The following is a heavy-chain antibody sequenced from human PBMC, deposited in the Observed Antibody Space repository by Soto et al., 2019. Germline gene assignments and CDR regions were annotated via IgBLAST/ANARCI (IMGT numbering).Heavy chain of an antibody. V-gene: IGHV3-30-3*01. J-gene: IGHJ4*02. CDR2: ISYDGSNK. CDR3: ARERLAALDY. CDR1: GFTLSSYA. D-gene: IGHD6-13*01. Sequence: QVQLVESGGGVVQPGRSLRLSCAASGFTLSSYAMHWVRQAPGKGLEWVAVISYDGSNKYYADSVKGRFTISRDNSKNTLYLQMNSLRAEDTAVYYCARERLAALDYWGQGTLVTVSS.